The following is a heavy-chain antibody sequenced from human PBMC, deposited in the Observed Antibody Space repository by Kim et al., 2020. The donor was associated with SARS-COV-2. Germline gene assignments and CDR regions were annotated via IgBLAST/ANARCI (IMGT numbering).Heavy chain of an antibody. CDR2: ISSSGSTI. V-gene: IGHV3-11*01. Sequence: GGSLRLSCAASGFTFSDYYMSWIRQAPGKGLEWVSYISSSGSTIYYADSVKGRFTISRDNAKNSLYLQMNSLRAEDTAVYYCARSRGVEIINWFDPWGQGTLVTVSS. D-gene: IGHD3-10*01. CDR3: ARSRGVEIINWFDP. CDR1: GFTFSDYY. J-gene: IGHJ5*02.